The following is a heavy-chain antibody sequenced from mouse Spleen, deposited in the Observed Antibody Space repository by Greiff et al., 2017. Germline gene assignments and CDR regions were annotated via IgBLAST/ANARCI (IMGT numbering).Heavy chain of an antibody. CDR3: SRSGDSYYTMDY. J-gene: IGHJ4*01. V-gene: IGHV1-39*01. Sequence: EVQLVESGPELVKPGASVKISCKASGYSFTDYNMNWVKQSHGKSLEWIGVINPNYGTTSYNQKFKGKATLTVDQSSSTAYMQLNSLTSEDSAVYYCSRSGDSYYTMDYWGQGTSVTVSS. D-gene: IGHD3-1*01. CDR2: INPNYGTT. CDR1: GYSFTDYN.